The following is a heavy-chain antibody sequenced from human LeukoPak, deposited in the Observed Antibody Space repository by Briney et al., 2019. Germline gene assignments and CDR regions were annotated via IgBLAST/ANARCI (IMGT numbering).Heavy chain of an antibody. CDR1: GFTFTSSA. Sequence: SVKVSCKASGFTFTSSAMQWVRQARGQRLEWIGWIVVGGGNTNYAQRFQERVTITRDMSTSTAYMELSGLSSEDTAVYYCAADLRVVGASFDYWGQGTLVTVSS. CDR2: IVVGGGNT. CDR3: AADLRVVGASFDY. J-gene: IGHJ4*02. D-gene: IGHD1-26*01. V-gene: IGHV1-58*02.